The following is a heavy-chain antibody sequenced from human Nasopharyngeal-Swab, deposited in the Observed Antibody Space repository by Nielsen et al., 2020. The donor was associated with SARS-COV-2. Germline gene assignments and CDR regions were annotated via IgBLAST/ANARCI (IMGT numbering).Heavy chain of an antibody. D-gene: IGHD3-16*01. CDR2: ISGSGGST. Sequence: GGSRRPSCAASGFTFSSYAMSWVRQAQGKGLEWVSAISGSGGSTYYADSVKGRFTISRDNSKNTLYLQMNSLRAEDTAAYYCAKDYNSVGWGSNKIYYMDVWGKGTTVTVSS. J-gene: IGHJ6*03. CDR3: AKDYNSVGWGSNKIYYMDV. CDR1: GFTFSSYA. V-gene: IGHV3-23*01.